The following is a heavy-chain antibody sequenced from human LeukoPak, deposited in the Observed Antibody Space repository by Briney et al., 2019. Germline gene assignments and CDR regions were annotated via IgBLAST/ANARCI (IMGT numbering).Heavy chain of an antibody. Sequence: SETLSLTCTVSGGSISSSSYYWGWIRQPPGKGLEWIGSIYYSGSTYYNPSLKSRVTISVDTSKNQFSLKLSSVTAADTAVYYCARGRGGYDHYFDYWGQGTLVTVSS. CDR2: IYYSGST. J-gene: IGHJ4*02. D-gene: IGHD5-12*01. V-gene: IGHV4-39*01. CDR1: GGSISSSSYY. CDR3: ARGRGGYDHYFDY.